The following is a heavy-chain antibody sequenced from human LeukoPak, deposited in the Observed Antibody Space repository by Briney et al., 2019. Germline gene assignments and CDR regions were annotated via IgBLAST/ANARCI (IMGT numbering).Heavy chain of an antibody. V-gene: IGHV3-21*01. J-gene: IGHJ5*02. D-gene: IGHD6-19*01. CDR3: ARDGKGRYSSGSDWFDP. Sequence: GGSLRLSCAASGFTFSSYTMSWVRQAPGKGLEWVSAISSSSSSTSYADSVKGRFTISRDNAKNSLYLQMNSPRAEDTAVYYCARDGKGRYSSGSDWFDPWGQGTLVTVSS. CDR1: GFTFSSYT. CDR2: ISSSSSST.